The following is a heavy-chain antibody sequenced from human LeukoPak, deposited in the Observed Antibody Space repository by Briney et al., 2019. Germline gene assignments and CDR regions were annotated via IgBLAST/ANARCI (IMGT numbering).Heavy chain of an antibody. J-gene: IGHJ4*02. D-gene: IGHD3-22*01. CDR1: GYSISNGYY. V-gene: IGHV4-38-2*02. CDR3: ARQGYYYDSSGFDY. CDR2: IYYSGST. Sequence: SETLSLTCTVSGYSISNGYYWGWIRQPPGKGLEWIGSIYYSGSTYYNPSLKSRVTISVDTSKNQFSLKLSSVTAADTAVYYCARQGYYYDSSGFDYWGRGTLVTVSS.